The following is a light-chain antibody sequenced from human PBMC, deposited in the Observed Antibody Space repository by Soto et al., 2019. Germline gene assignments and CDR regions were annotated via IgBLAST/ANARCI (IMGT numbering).Light chain of an antibody. V-gene: IGKV1-6*01. CDR1: QGIRTE. CDR3: LHDYPDPPT. J-gene: IGKJ1*01. CDR2: ATA. Sequence: AIQMTQSPSSLSASVGDRVTITCRASQGIRTEVGWYQQTPGKAPKLLIYATATLQDGVPSSFSGSGYGTDITLNINIRQPEGYATYYCLHDYPDPPTFGKGKKVSIK.